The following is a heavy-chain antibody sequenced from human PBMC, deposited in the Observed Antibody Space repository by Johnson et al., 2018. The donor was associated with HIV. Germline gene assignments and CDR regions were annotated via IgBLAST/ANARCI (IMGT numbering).Heavy chain of an antibody. D-gene: IGHD3-16*01. V-gene: IGHV3-9*01. J-gene: IGHJ3*02. Sequence: VQLVESGGGLVQSGRSLRLSCAASGFTFDDYAMHWVRQGPGKGLEWVAGIGWNGLTIGYVDSVKGRFTISRDNSQNTLNLQMNALRAEDTAVYYCAISIPRPGWGDAFDIWGQGTMVTVSS. CDR3: AISIPRPGWGDAFDI. CDR2: IGWNGLTI. CDR1: GFTFDDYA.